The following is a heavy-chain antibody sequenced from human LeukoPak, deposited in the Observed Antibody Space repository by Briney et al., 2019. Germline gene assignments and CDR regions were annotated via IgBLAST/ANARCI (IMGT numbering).Heavy chain of an antibody. CDR3: ATETWQGGY. CDR1: RYTLTEIS. D-gene: IGHD3-16*01. V-gene: IGHV1-24*01. J-gene: IGHJ4*02. CDR2: FDPEDGET. Sequence: ASVKVSCKVSRYTLTEISLHWVRQAPGKGLEWMGGFDPEDGETVYAQKFQGRVAMTEDTSTDTAYLELSSLRSEDTAVYYCATETWQGGYWGQGTLVTVSS.